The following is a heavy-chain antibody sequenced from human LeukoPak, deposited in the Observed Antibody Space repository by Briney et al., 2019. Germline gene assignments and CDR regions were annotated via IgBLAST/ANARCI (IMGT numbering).Heavy chain of an antibody. D-gene: IGHD2-2*01. J-gene: IGHJ6*02. CDR1: GFTFSRYA. CDR2: ITDSGDST. V-gene: IGHV3-23*01. CDR3: AKGTSITSCRGLCHYYGMDV. Sequence: GGSLRLSCAASGFTFSRYAMSWVRQAPGKGLEWVSDITDSGDSTNYADSVKGRFTTSRDNSKSTLYLQANSLRAEDTAVYYCAKGTSITSCRGLCHYYGMDVWGQGTTVTVSS.